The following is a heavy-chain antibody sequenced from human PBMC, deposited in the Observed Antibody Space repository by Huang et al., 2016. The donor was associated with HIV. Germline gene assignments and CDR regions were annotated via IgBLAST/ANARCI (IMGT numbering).Heavy chain of an antibody. CDR3: ARGWLRLWYLAD. D-gene: IGHD5-12*01. Sequence: QVQLVQSGPEVKSPGASVKVTCKASGYTFTNFAVLWVRQAPGKRPEWLGWINAGTGDTTYCKKFQGRVTISRDTSTSTAYLELSSLSSEDTAIYFCARGWLRLWYLADWGQGSLVTVSS. V-gene: IGHV1-3*01. CDR2: INAGTGDT. CDR1: GYTFTNFA. J-gene: IGHJ4*02.